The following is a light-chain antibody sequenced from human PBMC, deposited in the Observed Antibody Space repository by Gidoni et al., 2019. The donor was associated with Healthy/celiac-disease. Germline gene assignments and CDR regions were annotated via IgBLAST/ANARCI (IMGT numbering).Light chain of an antibody. CDR3: CSYAGSSTVV. Sequence: QSALTQPASVSGSPGQSITISCTGTSSDVGSYNLVSWYQQHPGKAPKLMIYEGSQRPSGVSNRFSGSKSGNTASLTISGLQAEDEADYYCCSYAGSSTVVFGGRTKLTVL. J-gene: IGLJ2*01. V-gene: IGLV2-23*01. CDR1: SSDVGSYNL. CDR2: EGS.